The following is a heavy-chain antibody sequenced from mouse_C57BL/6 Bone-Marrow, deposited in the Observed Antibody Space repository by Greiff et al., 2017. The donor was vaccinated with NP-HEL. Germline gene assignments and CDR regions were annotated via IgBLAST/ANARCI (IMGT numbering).Heavy chain of an antibody. V-gene: IGHV5-12*01. CDR2: ISNGGGST. CDR1: GFTFSDYY. Sequence: EVQRVESGGGLVQPGGSLKLSCAASGFTFSDYYMYWVRQTPEKRLEWVAYISNGGGSTYYPDTVKGRFTISRDNAKNTLYLQMSRLKSEDTAMYYCARRNWEGYFDVWGTGTTVTVSS. J-gene: IGHJ1*03. CDR3: ARRNWEGYFDV. D-gene: IGHD4-1*01.